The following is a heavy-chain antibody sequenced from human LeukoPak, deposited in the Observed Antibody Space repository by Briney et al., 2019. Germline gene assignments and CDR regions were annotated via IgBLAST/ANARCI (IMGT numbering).Heavy chain of an antibody. D-gene: IGHD3-16*02. Sequence: ASVKVSCKASGYTFTSYDINWVRQATGQGLEWMGCLNPNSGNTGYAQKFQGRVTMTRNTSISTAYMELSNLRSEDTAVYYCARGPYHPIFGYDYVWGSYPLLNWFDPWGQGTLVTVSS. J-gene: IGHJ5*02. CDR3: ARGPYHPIFGYDYVWGSYPLLNWFDP. CDR2: LNPNSGNT. V-gene: IGHV1-8*01. CDR1: GYTFTSYD.